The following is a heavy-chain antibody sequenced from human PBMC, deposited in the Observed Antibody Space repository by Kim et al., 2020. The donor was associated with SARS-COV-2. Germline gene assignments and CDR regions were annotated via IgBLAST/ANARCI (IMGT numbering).Heavy chain of an antibody. J-gene: IGHJ4*02. Sequence: SETLSLTCTVSGGSISSYYWSWIRQPPGKGLEWIGYIYYSGSTNYNPSLKSRVTISVDTSKNQFSLKLSSVTAADTAVYYCARGGLYYYGSGSRQYYFDYWGQGTLVTVSS. CDR3: ARGGLYYYGSGSRQYYFDY. D-gene: IGHD3-10*01. CDR1: GGSISSYY. V-gene: IGHV4-59*01. CDR2: IYYSGST.